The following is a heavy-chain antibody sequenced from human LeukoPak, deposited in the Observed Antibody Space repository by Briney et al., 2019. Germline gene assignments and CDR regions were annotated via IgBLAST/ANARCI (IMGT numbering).Heavy chain of an antibody. V-gene: IGHV3-30*18. CDR2: ISYYGSNK. CDR1: GFTFCSYG. J-gene: IGHJ4*02. CDR3: AKSIDSSGYYSFFDY. Sequence: GGSLRLSCSASGFTFCSYGMHRHGQAPGKGLVGLAVISYYGSNKDYADSVKGRFTISRDNSKNTLYLQMNSLRAEDTAVYYCAKSIDSSGYYSFFDYWGQGALVTVSS. D-gene: IGHD3-22*01.